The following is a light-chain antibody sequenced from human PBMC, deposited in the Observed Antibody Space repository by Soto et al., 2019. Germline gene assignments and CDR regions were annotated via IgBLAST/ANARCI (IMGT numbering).Light chain of an antibody. CDR2: DN. Sequence: QSVLTQPPSASGTPGLRVTFSCSGSSSNIGSNPVSWYQLLPGTAPKLLIYDNERPSGVPDRFSGSKSGTSASLAISGLQSENEVDYSCAAWDASLNGVLFGGGTKLTVL. J-gene: IGLJ2*01. CDR1: SSNIGSNP. V-gene: IGLV1-44*01. CDR3: AAWDASLNGVL.